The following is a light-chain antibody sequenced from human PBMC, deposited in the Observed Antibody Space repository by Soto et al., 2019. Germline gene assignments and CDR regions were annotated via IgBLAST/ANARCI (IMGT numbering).Light chain of an antibody. CDR1: SSDIGSDRY. Sequence: QSALTQPASVSGSPGQSITISCTGTSSDIGSDRYVSWYQHHPGKVPKLMIYEVSNRPPRVSDRFSGSKSGNKASLTISGRQAEDEADYYCSAYTGSSTLVFGGGTKLTVL. CDR3: SAYTGSSTLV. CDR2: EVS. J-gene: IGLJ3*02. V-gene: IGLV2-14*01.